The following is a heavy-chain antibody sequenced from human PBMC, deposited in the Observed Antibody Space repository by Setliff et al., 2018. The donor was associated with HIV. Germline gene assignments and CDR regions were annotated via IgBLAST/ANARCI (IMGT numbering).Heavy chain of an antibody. V-gene: IGHV1-69*08. CDR3: TFYSGSFDY. CDR1: RSTFNSHT. CDR2: IIPIPATT. D-gene: IGHD5-12*01. Sequence: SLKVSCKASRSTFNSHTINWVRQAPGQGLDWMGRIIPIPATTNYAQRFQGRITIIADKSTSTAYMELSSLRFEDTAVYYCTFYSGSFDYWGQGSLVTVSS. J-gene: IGHJ4*02.